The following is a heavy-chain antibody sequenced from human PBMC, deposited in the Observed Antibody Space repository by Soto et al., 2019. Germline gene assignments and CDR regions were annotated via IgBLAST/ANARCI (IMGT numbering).Heavy chain of an antibody. CDR2: ISGSGGST. CDR1: GXTFSSYS. V-gene: IGHV3-23*01. CDR3: AAHTRGYFDY. D-gene: IGHD1-26*01. J-gene: IGHJ4*02. Sequence: GSLRLSCAASGXTFSSYSMSWVRQAPGKGVELVSAISGSGGSTYYADSVKGRFTISRDNSKNTLYMKMNSLRAEDTAVYYCAAHTRGYFDYWGQGTLGTVS.